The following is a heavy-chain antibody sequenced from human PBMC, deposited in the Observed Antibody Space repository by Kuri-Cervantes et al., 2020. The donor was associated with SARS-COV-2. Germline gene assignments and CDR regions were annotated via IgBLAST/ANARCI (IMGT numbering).Heavy chain of an antibody. Sequence: SETLSLTCTVSGGSINSGSYYWGWIRQPPGKGLEWIGSINYGGTSYYNPSLKSRVTISVDTSTNQFSLKLSSVTAADTAVYYCARHELAITMIVVVPRSWFDPWGQGTLVTVSS. V-gene: IGHV4-39*01. CDR2: INYGGTS. CDR3: ARHELAITMIVVVPRSWFDP. D-gene: IGHD3-22*01. J-gene: IGHJ5*02. CDR1: GGSINSGSYY.